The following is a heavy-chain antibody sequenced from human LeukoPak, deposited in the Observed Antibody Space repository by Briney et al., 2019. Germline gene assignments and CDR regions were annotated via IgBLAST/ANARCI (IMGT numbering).Heavy chain of an antibody. CDR2: IYPSDSYT. D-gene: IGHD2-15*01. CDR1: GYSFTSYW. V-gene: IGHV5-10-1*01. Sequence: GESLKISCKGSGYSFTSYWISWVRQMPGKGLEWMGRIYPSDSYTNYSPSFQGHVTISADKSISTAYLQWSSLKASDTAMYYCATGYCSGGSCYSFDYWGQGTLVTVSS. J-gene: IGHJ4*02. CDR3: ATGYCSGGSCYSFDY.